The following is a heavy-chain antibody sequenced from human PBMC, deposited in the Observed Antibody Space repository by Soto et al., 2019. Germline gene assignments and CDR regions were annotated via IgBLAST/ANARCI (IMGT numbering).Heavy chain of an antibody. D-gene: IGHD3-3*01. CDR3: ARDEGPTYYDFWSGSLRGFDI. CDR1: GGSISSSNW. J-gene: IGHJ3*02. CDR2: IYHSGST. Sequence: QVQLQESGPGLVKPSGTLSLTCAVSGGSISSSNWWSWVRQPPGKGLEWIGEIYHSGSTNYNPSLKSRVTISVDKSKNQFSLKLSSVTAADTAVYYCARDEGPTYYDFWSGSLRGFDIWGQGTMVTVSS. V-gene: IGHV4-4*02.